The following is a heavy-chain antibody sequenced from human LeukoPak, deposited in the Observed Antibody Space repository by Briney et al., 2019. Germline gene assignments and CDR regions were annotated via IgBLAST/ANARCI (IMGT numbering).Heavy chain of an antibody. CDR1: GFTFDDYA. CDR2: ISWNSGSI. D-gene: IGHD6-13*01. CDR3: AKRGSPPQAAFDY. J-gene: IGHJ4*02. Sequence: GRSLRLSCAASGFTFDDYAMHWVRHAPGKGLEWVSGISWNSGSIGYADSVKGRFTISRDNAKNSLYLQMNSLRAEDTALYYCAKRGSPPQAAFDYWGQGTLVTVSS. V-gene: IGHV3-9*01.